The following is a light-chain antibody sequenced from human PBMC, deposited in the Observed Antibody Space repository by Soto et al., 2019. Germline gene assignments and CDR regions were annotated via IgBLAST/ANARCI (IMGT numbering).Light chain of an antibody. CDR1: SSDVGGHKS. Sequence: QSVLTQPASVSASPGQSIAISCTGFSSDVGGHKSVSWYQQHPGKAPKLILFDVIYRPSGISTRFSGSKSGNTASLTISGLQAEDEADYYCSSYTRDSTLPVLYGGGTKLTVL. CDR2: DVI. J-gene: IGLJ2*01. CDR3: SSYTRDSTLPVL. V-gene: IGLV2-14*01.